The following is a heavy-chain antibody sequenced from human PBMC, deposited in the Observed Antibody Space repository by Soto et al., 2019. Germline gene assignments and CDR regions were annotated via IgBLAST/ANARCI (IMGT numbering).Heavy chain of an antibody. CDR1: GFTFDDYA. J-gene: IGHJ4*02. CDR3: AKDNQLTLVREATFEH. V-gene: IGHV3-9*01. D-gene: IGHD3-10*01. CDR2: ISWNSGRI. Sequence: EVQLVESGGGLVQPGRSLRLSCAASGFTFDDYAMHWVRQAPWKGLEWVSGISWNSGRIGYADSVKGRFTISRDNAKNSLYLQMNSLRREDTALYYCAKDNQLTLVREATFEHWGKGTLVTVSS.